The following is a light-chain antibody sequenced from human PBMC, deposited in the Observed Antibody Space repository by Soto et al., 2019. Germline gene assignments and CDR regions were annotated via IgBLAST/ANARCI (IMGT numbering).Light chain of an antibody. V-gene: IGLV2-14*01. CDR3: SSFTSSTTLL. J-gene: IGLJ2*01. Sequence: QSVLTQPASVSGSPGQSITISCTGTATDVGAYNYVSWYQQHPGRAPKLIIYAVTDRPSGVADRFSGSKSSDTASLTISGLQAEDEAHYYCSSFTSSTTLLFGGGTKVTVL. CDR1: ATDVGAYNY. CDR2: AVT.